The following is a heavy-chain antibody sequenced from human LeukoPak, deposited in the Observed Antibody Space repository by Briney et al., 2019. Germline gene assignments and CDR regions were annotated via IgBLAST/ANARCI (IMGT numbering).Heavy chain of an antibody. Sequence: SVKVSCKASGGTFSGYAISWVRQAPGQGLEWMGGIIPIFGTANYAQKFQGRVTITADESTSTAYMELSSLRSEDTAVYYCARSITIFGVVIPPFDYWGQGTLVTVSS. D-gene: IGHD3-3*01. CDR2: IIPIFGTA. V-gene: IGHV1-69*13. CDR1: GGTFSGYA. J-gene: IGHJ4*02. CDR3: ARSITIFGVVIPPFDY.